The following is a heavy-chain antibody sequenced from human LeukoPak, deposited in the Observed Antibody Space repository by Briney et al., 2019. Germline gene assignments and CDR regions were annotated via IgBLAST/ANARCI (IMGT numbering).Heavy chain of an antibody. CDR3: ARAGGYCSGGSCYRGYSWFDP. J-gene: IGHJ5*02. V-gene: IGHV3-33*01. Sequence: GGSLRLSCAASGFTFSSSGMHWVRQAPGKGLEWVAVILYNGSNKYYADSVKGRFTISRGNSKNTLYLQMNSLRVEDTAVYYCARAGGYCSGGSCYRGYSWFDPWGQGTLVTVSS. CDR2: ILYNGSNK. D-gene: IGHD2-15*01. CDR1: GFTFSSSG.